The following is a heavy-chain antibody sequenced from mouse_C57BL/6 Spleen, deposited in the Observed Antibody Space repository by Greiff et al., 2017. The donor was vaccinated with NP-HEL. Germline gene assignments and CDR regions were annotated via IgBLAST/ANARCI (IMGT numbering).Heavy chain of an antibody. V-gene: IGHV1-26*01. D-gene: IGHD1-1*01. CDR1: GYTFTDYY. Sequence: EVQLQQSGPELVKPGASVKISCKASGYTFTDYYMNWVKQSHGKSLEWIGDINPNNGGTSYNQKFKGKATLTVDKSSSTAYMELRSLTSEDSAVYYCAREGYGSNDYWGQGTTLTVSS. CDR3: AREGYGSNDY. J-gene: IGHJ2*01. CDR2: INPNNGGT.